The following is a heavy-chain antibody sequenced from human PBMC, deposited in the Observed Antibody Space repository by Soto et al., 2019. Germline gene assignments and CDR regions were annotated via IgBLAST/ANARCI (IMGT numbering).Heavy chain of an antibody. J-gene: IGHJ4*02. Sequence: SVKVSCKACGGTFSSYTICWARQAHGQGLEWMGRIIPILGIANYAQKFQGRVTITADKSTSTADMELSSLRSEDTAVYYCARSGTSSTVPPLDYLGQGTPVTVTS. CDR1: GGTFSSYT. V-gene: IGHV1-69*02. CDR3: ARSGTSSTVPPLDY. CDR2: IIPILGIA. D-gene: IGHD6-13*01.